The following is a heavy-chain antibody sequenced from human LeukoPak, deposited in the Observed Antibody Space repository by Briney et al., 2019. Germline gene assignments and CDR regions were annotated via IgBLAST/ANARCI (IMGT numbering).Heavy chain of an antibody. D-gene: IGHD4-17*01. CDR1: GFTFSSYA. CDR2: ISYDGSNK. Sequence: GGSLRLSCAASGFTFSSYAMHWVRQAPGKGLEWVAVISYDGSNKYYADSVKGRFTISRDNSKNTLYLQMNSLRAEDTAVYYCTRDIRDHFYPHSDYGDYDPLYWGQGTLVTVSS. J-gene: IGHJ4*02. V-gene: IGHV3-30-3*01. CDR3: TRDIRDHFYPHSDYGDYDPLY.